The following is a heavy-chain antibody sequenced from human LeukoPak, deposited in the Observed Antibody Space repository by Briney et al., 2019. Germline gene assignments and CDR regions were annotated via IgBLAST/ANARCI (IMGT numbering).Heavy chain of an antibody. Sequence: DPGGSLRLSCAASGFTFSSYWMHWVRQAPGKGLVWVSRISSDGSSTSYADSVKGRFTISRDNAKNTLYLQMNSLRAEDTAVYYCARDPVAGLDYWGQGTLVTVSS. J-gene: IGHJ4*02. V-gene: IGHV3-74*01. CDR1: GFTFSSYW. D-gene: IGHD6-19*01. CDR3: ARDPVAGLDY. CDR2: ISSDGSST.